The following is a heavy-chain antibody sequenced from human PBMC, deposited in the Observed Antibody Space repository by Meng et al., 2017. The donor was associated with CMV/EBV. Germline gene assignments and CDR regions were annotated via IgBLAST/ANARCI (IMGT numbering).Heavy chain of an antibody. D-gene: IGHD3-16*01. CDR3: ARFGYGMDV. Sequence: SVKVSCKASGGTFSSYTISWVRQAPGQGLEGMGRIIPILGIANYAQKLQGRVTITADKSTSTAYMELSSLRSEDTAVYYCARFGYGMDVWGQGTTVTVSS. V-gene: IGHV1-69*02. CDR2: IIPILGIA. CDR1: GGTFSSYT. J-gene: IGHJ6*02.